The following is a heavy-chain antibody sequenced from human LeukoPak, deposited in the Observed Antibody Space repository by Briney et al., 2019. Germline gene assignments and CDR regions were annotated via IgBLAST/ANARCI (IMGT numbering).Heavy chain of an antibody. Sequence: NSSETLSLTCTVSGGSISSYYWSWIRQPAGKGLEWIGRIYTSGSTNYNPSLKSRVTMSVDTSKNQFSLKLSSVTAADTAVYYCARDTKETTESDYYDSSGSPFDYWGQGTLVTVSS. CDR3: ARDTKETTESDYYDSSGSPFDY. CDR2: IYTSGST. CDR1: GGSISSYY. J-gene: IGHJ4*02. V-gene: IGHV4-4*07. D-gene: IGHD3-22*01.